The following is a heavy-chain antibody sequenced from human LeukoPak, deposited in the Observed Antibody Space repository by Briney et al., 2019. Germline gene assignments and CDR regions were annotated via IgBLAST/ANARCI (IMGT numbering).Heavy chain of an antibody. J-gene: IGHJ5*02. CDR3: ARDQNDILTGSFDP. D-gene: IGHD3-9*01. CDR1: GGSISSGSYY. V-gene: IGHV4-61*02. CDR2: IYTSGST. Sequence: SSETLSLTCTVSGGSISSGSYYWSWIRQPAGKGLELIGRIYTSGSTNYNPSLKSRVTISVDTSKNQFSLKLSSVTAADTAVYYCARDQNDILTGSFDPWGQGTLVTVSS.